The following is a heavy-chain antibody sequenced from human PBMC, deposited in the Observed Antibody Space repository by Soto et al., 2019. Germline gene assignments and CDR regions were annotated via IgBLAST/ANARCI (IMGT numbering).Heavy chain of an antibody. CDR1: GFTFNNYG. V-gene: IGHV3-30*18. D-gene: IGHD6-25*01. Sequence: ESGGGVVQPGRSLRLSCAASGFTFNNYGMHWVRQAPGKGLEWVATISNDGRDKYYAHSVRGRLTISRDNSKNTVYLQMNSLRAADTAVYYCAKDQGIAASHGIDWGQGTMVTVSS. J-gene: IGHJ3*01. CDR3: AKDQGIAASHGID. CDR2: ISNDGRDK.